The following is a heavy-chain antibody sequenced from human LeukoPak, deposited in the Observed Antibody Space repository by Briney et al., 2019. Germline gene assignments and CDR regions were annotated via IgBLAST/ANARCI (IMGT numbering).Heavy chain of an antibody. CDR1: GFTFSSYA. J-gene: IGHJ6*02. D-gene: IGHD3-9*01. CDR3: AKDLVLRCFDWLSPYYYYYGMDV. V-gene: IGHV3-23*01. CDR2: ISGSGGST. Sequence: PGGSLRLSCAASGFTFSSYAMSWVRQAPGKGLEWVSAISGSGGSTYYADSVKGRFTISRDNSKNTLYLQMNSLRAEDTAVYYCAKDLVLRCFDWLSPYYYYYGMDVWGQGTTVTVSS.